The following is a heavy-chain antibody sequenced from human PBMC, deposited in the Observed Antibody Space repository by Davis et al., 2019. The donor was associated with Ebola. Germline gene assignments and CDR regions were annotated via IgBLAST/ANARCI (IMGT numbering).Heavy chain of an antibody. CDR3: ARDRQLLWFGEFDY. J-gene: IGHJ4*02. CDR1: GGSFSSYY. D-gene: IGHD3-10*01. V-gene: IGHV4-34*01. Sequence: SETLSLTCAIYGGSFSSYYWSWIRQPPGKGLEWIGSIYYSGSTYYNPSLKSRVTISVDKSKNQFSLKLSSVTAADTAVYYCARDRQLLWFGEFDYWGQGTLVTVSS. CDR2: IYYSGST.